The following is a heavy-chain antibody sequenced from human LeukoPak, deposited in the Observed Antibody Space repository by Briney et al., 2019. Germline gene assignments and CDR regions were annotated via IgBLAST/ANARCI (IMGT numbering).Heavy chain of an antibody. V-gene: IGHV4-39*01. D-gene: IGHD6-13*01. CDR1: GGSISSSSYY. CDR3: ARQRGWQQLVYPFDP. J-gene: IGHJ5*02. Sequence: KTSETLSLTCTVSGGSISSSSYYWGWIRQPPGKGLVWIGSIYYSGSTYYNPSLKSRVTISVDTSKNQFSLKLSSVTAADTAVYYCARQRGWQQLVYPFDPWGQGTLVTVSS. CDR2: IYYSGST.